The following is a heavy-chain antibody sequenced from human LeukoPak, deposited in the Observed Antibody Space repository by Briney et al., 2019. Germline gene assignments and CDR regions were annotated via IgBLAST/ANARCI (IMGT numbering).Heavy chain of an antibody. CDR1: GFTFSGYW. D-gene: IGHD1-14*01. CDR3: ARHLDLEP. J-gene: IGHJ4*02. CDR2: IEQDGSEK. V-gene: IGHV3-7*01. Sequence: PGGSLRLSCAASGFTFSGYWMTWLRQAPGKGLEWVANIEQDGSEKYYVDSVKGRFTISRDKAKNSLYLQMNSMRAEDTAVYYCARHLDLEPWGQGNLVTVSS.